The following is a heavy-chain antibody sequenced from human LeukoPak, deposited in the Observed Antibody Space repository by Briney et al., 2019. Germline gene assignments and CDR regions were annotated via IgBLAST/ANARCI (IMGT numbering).Heavy chain of an antibody. J-gene: IGHJ5*02. CDR3: AKDFGYYDSSGYYSS. V-gene: IGHV3-43*02. Sequence: GGSLRLSCAAPGFSFDDYAMHSVRQAQGKGLEWVSLISGDGGSTYYADSVKGRFTISRDNSKNSLYLQMNSLRTEDTALYYCAKDFGYYDSSGYYSSWGQGTLVTVSS. CDR1: GFSFDDYA. CDR2: ISGDGGST. D-gene: IGHD3-22*01.